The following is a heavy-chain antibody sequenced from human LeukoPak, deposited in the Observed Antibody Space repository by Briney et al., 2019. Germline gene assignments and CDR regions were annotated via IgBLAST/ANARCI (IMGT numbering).Heavy chain of an antibody. Sequence: SETLSLTCTVSGGSISSRSYFWSWIRQPAGKGLEWIGRIYINGDTNYNPSLKGRLTISLDTSKNQFSLNLRSVTAADTAVYYCARSSSLYYFDSWGQGTLVTVSS. CDR1: GGSISSRSYF. CDR2: IYINGDT. V-gene: IGHV4-61*02. J-gene: IGHJ4*02. CDR3: ARSSSLYYFDS. D-gene: IGHD6-6*01.